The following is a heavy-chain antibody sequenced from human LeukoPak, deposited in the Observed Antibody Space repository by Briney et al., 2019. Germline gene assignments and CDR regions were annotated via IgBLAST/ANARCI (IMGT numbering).Heavy chain of an antibody. CDR2: IYYSGST. J-gene: IGHJ4*02. CDR1: GGSISSSSYY. CDR3: ARDRIALNDYGDYSPFDY. Sequence: PSETLSLTCTVSGGSISSSSYYWGWIRQPPGKGLEWIGSIYYSGSTYYNPSLKSRVTISVDTSKSQFSLKLRSVTAADTAVYYCARDRIALNDYGDYSPFDYWGQGTLVTVSS. V-gene: IGHV4-39*07. D-gene: IGHD4-17*01.